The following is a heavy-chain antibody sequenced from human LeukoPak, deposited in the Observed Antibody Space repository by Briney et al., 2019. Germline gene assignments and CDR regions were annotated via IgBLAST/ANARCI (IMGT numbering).Heavy chain of an antibody. CDR2: IIPIFGSA. CDR1: GGTFSSYA. Sequence: SVKVSCKASGGTFSSYAISWVRQAPGQGLEWMGGIIPIFGSANYAQNFQGRATITADESTSTACMELSSLRSEDTAVYYCAIHPYDYWYFDLWGRGTLVTVSS. J-gene: IGHJ2*01. V-gene: IGHV1-69*13. CDR3: AIHPYDYWYFDL. D-gene: IGHD5-12*01.